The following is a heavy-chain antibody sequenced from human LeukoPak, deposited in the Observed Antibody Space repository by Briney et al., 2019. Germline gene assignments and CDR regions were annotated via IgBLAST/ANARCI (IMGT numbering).Heavy chain of an antibody. V-gene: IGHV3-48*01. CDR3: ARLGRGTDSPLWASDI. CDR2: IFSTSSMI. D-gene: IGHD2-8*02. CDR1: GFTFVSYG. J-gene: IGHJ3*02. Sequence: GGSLRLSCAASGFTFVSYGMHWVRQAPGKGLEWISFIFSTSSMIYYADSVKGRFTISRDNAQNSLFLQMNSLRSEDTALYYCARLGRGTDSPLWASDIWGQGTMVTVSS.